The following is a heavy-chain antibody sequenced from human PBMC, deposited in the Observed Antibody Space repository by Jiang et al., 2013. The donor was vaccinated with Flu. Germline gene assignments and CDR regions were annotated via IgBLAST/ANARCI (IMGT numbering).Heavy chain of an antibody. D-gene: IGHD3-16*01. CDR1: GDTVSSNIA. V-gene: IGHV6-1*01. J-gene: IGHJ4*02. CDR3: ARDRAAWGEWDAFDY. Sequence: QTLSLTCAISGDTVSSNIAWNWIRQSPSRGLEWLGRTYYRSKWYSDYAESLKSRITINPDTSKNQFSLHLNSVTPDDTAVYFCARDRAAWGEWDAFDYWGQGTLVTVSS. CDR2: TYYRSKWYS.